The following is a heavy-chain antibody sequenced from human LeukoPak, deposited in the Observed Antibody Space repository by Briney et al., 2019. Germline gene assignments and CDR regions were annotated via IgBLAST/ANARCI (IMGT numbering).Heavy chain of an antibody. CDR1: GFTFSSYS. J-gene: IGHJ4*02. V-gene: IGHV3-48*01. CDR2: ISSSSSTI. D-gene: IGHD2-21*01. Sequence: SGGSLRLSCAASGFTFSSYSMNWVRQAPGKGLEWVSYISSSSSTIYYADSVKGRFTISGDNAKNSLYLQMNSLRAEDTAVYYCARDIPDYWGQGTLVTVSS. CDR3: ARDIPDY.